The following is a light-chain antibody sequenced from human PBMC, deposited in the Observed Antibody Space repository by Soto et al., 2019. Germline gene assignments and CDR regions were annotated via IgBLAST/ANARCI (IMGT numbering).Light chain of an antibody. V-gene: IGKV3-11*01. CDR3: QQRSVWPWT. Sequence: DIVLTQSPATLSLSPGERATLSCRASQSVNNYLAWYQQKPGQAPRLLIYDTSDRASGIPARFSGSGSGTDFTLTISSLEPEDFAVFYCQQRSVWPWTFGQGTKVDIK. CDR1: QSVNNY. CDR2: DTS. J-gene: IGKJ1*01.